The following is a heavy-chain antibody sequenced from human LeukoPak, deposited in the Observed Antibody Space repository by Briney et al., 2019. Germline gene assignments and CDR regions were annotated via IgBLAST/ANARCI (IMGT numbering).Heavy chain of an antibody. CDR3: ARARGAVDY. V-gene: IGHV4-34*01. J-gene: IGHJ4*02. CDR2: INHSGST. Sequence: SETLSLTCAVYGGSFSSYYWSWIRQPPGKWLEWIGEINHSGSTNYNPSLKSRVTISVDTSKNQFSLKLSSVTAADMAVYYCARARGAVDYWGQGTLVTVSS. D-gene: IGHD3-10*01. CDR1: GGSFSSYY.